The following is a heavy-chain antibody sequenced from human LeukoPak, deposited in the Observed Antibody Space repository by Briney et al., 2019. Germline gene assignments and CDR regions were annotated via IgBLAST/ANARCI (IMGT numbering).Heavy chain of an antibody. V-gene: IGHV3-21*01. CDR1: GFTFSSYS. D-gene: IGHD3-22*01. J-gene: IGHJ1*01. CDR3: ARDAAYYYESSCYYG. Sequence: GGSLRLSCAASGFTFSSYSMNWVRQAPGKGLEWVSSISISSSDIYYADSLRGRFTISRDNAKNSLYLQRNSLRAEDTPVYYCARDAAYYYESSCYYGRGQGTLVTVSS. CDR2: ISISSSDI.